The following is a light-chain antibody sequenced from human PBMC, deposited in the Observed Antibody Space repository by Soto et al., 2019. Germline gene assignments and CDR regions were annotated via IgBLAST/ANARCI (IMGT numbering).Light chain of an antibody. CDR1: SSDVGGYNY. CDR2: DVT. V-gene: IGLV2-14*03. J-gene: IGLJ3*02. Sequence: QSALTQPASVSGSPGQSITISCTGTSSDVGGYNYVSWYQQHPGKAPKLIVYDVTSRPSEISYRFSGSESGNTASLTISGLQSDDEAHYYCSSYSSSSTRLLFGGGTKVTVL. CDR3: SSYSSSSTRLL.